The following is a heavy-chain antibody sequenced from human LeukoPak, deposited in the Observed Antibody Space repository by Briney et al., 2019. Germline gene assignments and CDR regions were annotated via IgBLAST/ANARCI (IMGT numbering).Heavy chain of an antibody. V-gene: IGHV3-74*01. CDR2: INSDGSST. J-gene: IGHJ3*02. Sequence: GGSLRLSCAASGFTFSSYWMHWVRQAPGKGLVWVSRINSDGSSTSYADSVKDRFTISRDNAKNTLYLQMNSLRAEDTAVYYCARGNDYGDYEGDAFDIWGQGTMVTVSS. CDR3: ARGNDYGDYEGDAFDI. CDR1: GFTFSSYW. D-gene: IGHD4-17*01.